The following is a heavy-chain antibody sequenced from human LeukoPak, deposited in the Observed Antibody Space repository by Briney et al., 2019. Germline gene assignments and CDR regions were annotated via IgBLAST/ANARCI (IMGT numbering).Heavy chain of an antibody. J-gene: IGHJ3*02. Sequence: PGGSLRLSCAASGFTLRIYAMHWVRQAPGKGLEWVAVVSSDESNKYNADSVKGRFTISRDNSKDTLYLQMNSLRAEDTAVYYCARAGTVLGAFDIWGQGTMVTVSS. D-gene: IGHD3/OR15-3a*01. CDR2: VSSDESNK. V-gene: IGHV3-30*04. CDR1: GFTLRIYA. CDR3: ARAGTVLGAFDI.